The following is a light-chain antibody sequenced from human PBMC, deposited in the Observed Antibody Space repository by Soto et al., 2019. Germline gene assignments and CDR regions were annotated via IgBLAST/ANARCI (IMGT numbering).Light chain of an antibody. J-gene: IGKJ5*01. CDR1: QSVSSY. V-gene: IGKV3-11*01. CDR3: QQRSNWPPIT. CDR2: DAS. Sequence: ELVLTQSPATLSLSPGARAALSCRASQSVSSYLAWYQQKPGQAPRLLIYDASNRATGIPARFSGSGCGTDFSLTISSLEPEDFAVYYCQQRSNWPPITFGQGTRLDIK.